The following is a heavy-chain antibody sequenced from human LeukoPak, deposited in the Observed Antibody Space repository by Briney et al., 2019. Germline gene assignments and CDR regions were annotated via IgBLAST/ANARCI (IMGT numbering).Heavy chain of an antibody. V-gene: IGHV1-69*01. CDR3: AREKGIVATRYYFDY. CDR2: IIPIFGPA. J-gene: IGHJ4*02. Sequence: SVKVSCKASGGTFSSYAISWVRQAPGQGLEWMGGIIPIFGPANYAQKFQGRVTITADESTSTAYMELSSLRSEDTAVYYCAREKGIVATRYYFDYWGQGTLVTVSS. D-gene: IGHD5-12*01. CDR1: GGTFSSYA.